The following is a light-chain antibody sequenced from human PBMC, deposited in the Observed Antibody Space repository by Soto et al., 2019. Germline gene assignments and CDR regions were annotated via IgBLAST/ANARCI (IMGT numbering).Light chain of an antibody. CDR3: QQYNSYWT. J-gene: IGKJ1*01. CDR2: KAS. CDR1: QSISSW. V-gene: IGKV1-5*03. Sequence: IKMTQSPSTLSASVGGRVTINCRASQSISSWLAWYQQKPGKAPKLLIYKASSLESGVPSRFRGSGSGTEFTLTISSLQPDDFATYYCQQYNSYWTFGQGTKVDIK.